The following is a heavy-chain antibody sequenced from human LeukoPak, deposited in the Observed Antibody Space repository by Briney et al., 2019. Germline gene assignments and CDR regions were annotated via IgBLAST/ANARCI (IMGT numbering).Heavy chain of an antibody. CDR2: IYTSGST. CDR3: ARADSSGWDWDI. CDR1: GGSISSGSYY. V-gene: IGHV4-61*02. Sequence: PSETLSLTCTVSGGSISSGSYYWSWIRQPAGKGLEWIGCIYTSGSTYYNPSLKSRVTISVDRSKNQFSLKLSSVTAADTAVYYCARADSSGWDWDIWGQGTMVTVSS. J-gene: IGHJ3*02. D-gene: IGHD6-19*01.